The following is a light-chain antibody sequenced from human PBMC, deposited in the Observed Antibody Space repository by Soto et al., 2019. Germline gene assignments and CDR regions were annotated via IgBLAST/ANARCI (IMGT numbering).Light chain of an antibody. CDR1: SSDVGSYNL. J-gene: IGLJ1*01. CDR3: CSYAGSPFV. V-gene: IGLV2-23*01. CDR2: EGS. Sequence: QSALTQPASVSGSPGQSITISCTGTSSDVGSYNLVSWYQQHPGKAPKLMIYEGSKRPSGVSNRFSGSKSGNTASLTISGLQAEDEADYYCCSYAGSPFVFGTGTKLPS.